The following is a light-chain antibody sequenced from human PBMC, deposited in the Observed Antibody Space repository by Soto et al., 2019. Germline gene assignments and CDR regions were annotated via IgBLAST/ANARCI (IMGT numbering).Light chain of an antibody. CDR3: QQANSFPLT. J-gene: IGKJ4*01. CDR2: TGS. CDR1: QGISNW. V-gene: IGKV1-12*01. Sequence: DIQMTQSPSSVSASVGDRVSITCRASQGISNWLAWYQQKPGRAPKLLIYTGSSLQSGVPSRFSGTGSGTDFTLTISSLQPEDVATYFCQQANSFPLTFGGGTKVEIK.